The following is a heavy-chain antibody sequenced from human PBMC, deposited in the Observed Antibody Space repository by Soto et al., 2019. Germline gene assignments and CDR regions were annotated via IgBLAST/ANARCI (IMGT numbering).Heavy chain of an antibody. J-gene: IGHJ6*04. CDR3: ARDHTVLRFLEWLPPDV. V-gene: IGHV3-23*01. CDR2: ISGRGGNT. D-gene: IGHD3-3*01. CDR1: GFTFSSYA. Sequence: GGSLRLSCAASGFTFSSYAMRWVRQAPGQGLEWVSDISGRGGNTFYAETVKDRFSISRDNSKNTMYLQMNSLRAEDTAVYYCARDHTVLRFLEWLPPDVWGKGTTVTVSS.